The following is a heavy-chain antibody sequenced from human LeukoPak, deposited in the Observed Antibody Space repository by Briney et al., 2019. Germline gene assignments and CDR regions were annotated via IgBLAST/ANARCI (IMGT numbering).Heavy chain of an antibody. CDR1: GFSVTSHY. V-gene: IGHV3-66*01. Sequence: GGSLRLSYAASGFSVTSHYMSWVRQAPGKGLEWVSVIHSGGSTYDADSVKGRFTVSRDNSKNTLYLQMNSLRAEDTAVYYCAKDAVGYQLLSKPNWFDPWGQGTLVTVSS. J-gene: IGHJ5*02. CDR2: IHSGGST. D-gene: IGHD2-2*01. CDR3: AKDAVGYQLLSKPNWFDP.